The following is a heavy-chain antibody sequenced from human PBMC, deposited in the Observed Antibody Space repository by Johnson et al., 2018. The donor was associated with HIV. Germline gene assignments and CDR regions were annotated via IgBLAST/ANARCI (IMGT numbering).Heavy chain of an antibody. J-gene: IGHJ3*02. CDR3: ARDFYYYGSGRRDDPFDI. V-gene: IGHV3-30*02. CDR2: IRYDGSNK. CDR1: GFTFSNYG. D-gene: IGHD3-10*01. Sequence: QVQLMESGGGVVQPGRSLRLSCAASGFTFSNYGMHWVRQAPGKGLEWVAFIRYDGSNKYYADPVKGRFTISRDNSKNTLYLQMNSLRAEDTAVYYCARDFYYYGSGRRDDPFDIWGQGTMVIVSS.